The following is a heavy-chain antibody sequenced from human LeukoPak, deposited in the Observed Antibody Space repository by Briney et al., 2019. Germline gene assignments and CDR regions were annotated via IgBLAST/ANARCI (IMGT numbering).Heavy chain of an antibody. CDR3: ARVGSRDGYNYYGY. J-gene: IGHJ4*02. CDR1: GYTFTGYY. D-gene: IGHD5-24*01. CDR2: INPNSGGT. V-gene: IGHV1-2*06. Sequence: GASVKVSCKAPGYTFTGYYMHWVRQAPGQGLEWMGRINPNSGGTNYAQKFQGRVTMTRDTSISTAYMALSRLRSDGTAVYYCARVGSRDGYNYYGYWGQGTLVTVSS.